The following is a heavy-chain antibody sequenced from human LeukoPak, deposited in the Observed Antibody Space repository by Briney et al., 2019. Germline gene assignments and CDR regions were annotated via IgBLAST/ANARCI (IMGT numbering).Heavy chain of an antibody. Sequence: PGGSLRLSCAASGFTFSSYNMNWVRQPPGKGLEWIGSIYYSGSTYYNPSLKSRVTISVDTSKNQFSLKLSSVTAADTAVYYCAREQLLWFGELLSFDCWGQGTLVTVSS. V-gene: IGHV4-39*07. D-gene: IGHD3-10*01. J-gene: IGHJ4*02. CDR1: GFTFSSYN. CDR2: IYYSGST. CDR3: AREQLLWFGELLSFDC.